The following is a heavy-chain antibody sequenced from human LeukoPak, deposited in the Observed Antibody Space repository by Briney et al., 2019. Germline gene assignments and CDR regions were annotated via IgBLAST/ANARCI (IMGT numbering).Heavy chain of an antibody. J-gene: IGHJ3*02. D-gene: IGHD3-16*02. CDR3: ARDREYYDYVWGSYRYIAFDI. V-gene: IGHV1-2*02. Sequence: ASVKVSCKASGYTFTGYYMHWVRQAPGQGLEWMGWINPNSGGTNYAQKFQGRVTMTRDTSISTAYMELSRLRSDDTAVYYCARDREYYDYVWGSYRYIAFDIWGQGTMVTVSS. CDR1: GYTFTGYY. CDR2: INPNSGGT.